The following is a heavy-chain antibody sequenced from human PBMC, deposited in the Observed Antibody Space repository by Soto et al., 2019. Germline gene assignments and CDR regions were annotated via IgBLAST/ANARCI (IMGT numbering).Heavy chain of an antibody. CDR2: IYPGDSDT. D-gene: IGHD6-6*01. Sequence: GESLKISCKGSGYTFTSYWIGWARQMPGKGLEWMGIIYPGDSDTRYSPSFQGQVTISADKSISTAYLQWSSLKASDTAMYYCARHHVAARRLSYYYYGMDVWGQGTTVTVSS. V-gene: IGHV5-51*01. CDR3: ARHHVAARRLSYYYYGMDV. J-gene: IGHJ6*02. CDR1: GYTFTSYW.